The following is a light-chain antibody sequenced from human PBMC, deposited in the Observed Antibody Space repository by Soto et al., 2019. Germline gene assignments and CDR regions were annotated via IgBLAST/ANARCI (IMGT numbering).Light chain of an antibody. V-gene: IGKV3-20*01. CDR2: GAS. CDR3: QQYGSSPRT. CDR1: QSVSSY. Sequence: EIVMTQSPATLSVSPGERATLSXXASQSVSSYLAWYQQKPGQAPRLLIYGASSRATGIPDRFSGSGSGTDFTLTISRLEPEDFAVYYCQQYGSSPRTFGGGTKVDIK. J-gene: IGKJ4*01.